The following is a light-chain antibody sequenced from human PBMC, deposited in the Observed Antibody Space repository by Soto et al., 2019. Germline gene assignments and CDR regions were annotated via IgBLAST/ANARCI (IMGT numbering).Light chain of an antibody. CDR2: AAS. V-gene: IGKV1-27*01. J-gene: IGKJ1*01. Sequence: DIRMTQSPTSLSASVGDRVTVTCRASQDISNYLAWYQQKPGKVPKVVLFAASPVQSGVTSRFSGSGSGTDFTLTICSLQPEDVATYYWQRYNSAPWTFGQGTKVDIK. CDR1: QDISNY. CDR3: QRYNSAPWT.